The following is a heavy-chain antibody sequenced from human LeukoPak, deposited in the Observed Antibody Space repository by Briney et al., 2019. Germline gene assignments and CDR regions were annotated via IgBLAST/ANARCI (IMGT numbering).Heavy chain of an antibody. CDR2: IYYSGST. Sequence: SETLSLTCTVSGGSISSSSCYWGWIRQPPGKGLEWIGSIYYSGSTYYNPSLKSRVTISVDTSKNQFSLKLSSVTAADTAVYYCAKQIAVAGTGWFDPWGQGTLVTVSS. CDR1: GGSISSSSCY. D-gene: IGHD6-19*01. J-gene: IGHJ5*02. CDR3: AKQIAVAGTGWFDP. V-gene: IGHV4-39*01.